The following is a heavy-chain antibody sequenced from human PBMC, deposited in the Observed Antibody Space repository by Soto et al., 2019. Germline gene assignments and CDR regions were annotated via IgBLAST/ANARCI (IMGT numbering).Heavy chain of an antibody. CDR1: GFTVSSNY. Sequence: GGSLRLSCAASGFTVSSNYMSWVRQAPGKGLEWVSVIYSGGSTYYADSVKGRFTISRDNSKNTLYLQMNSLRAEDTAVYYCAREFYTVTTDPYFDYWGQGTLVTVSS. J-gene: IGHJ4*02. D-gene: IGHD4-17*01. CDR3: AREFYTVTTDPYFDY. V-gene: IGHV3-66*01. CDR2: IYSGGST.